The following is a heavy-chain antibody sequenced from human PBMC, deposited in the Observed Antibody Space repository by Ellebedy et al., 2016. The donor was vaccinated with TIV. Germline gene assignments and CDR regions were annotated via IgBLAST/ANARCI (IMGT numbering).Heavy chain of an antibody. CDR2: TLPAGTT. J-gene: IGHJ5*02. V-gene: IGHV4-34*12. D-gene: IGHD2-21*02. Sequence: MPGGSLRLSCGVFGGSFRGYFWNWVRRAPGKGLEWIGETLPAGTTNYNPSLASRVTISLHTSENQFSLKLTSVTAADTAVYYCARAPLVSVGDSGLGYTWFDTWGQGVLVTVSS. CDR3: ARAPLVSVGDSGLGYTWFDT. CDR1: GGSFRGYF.